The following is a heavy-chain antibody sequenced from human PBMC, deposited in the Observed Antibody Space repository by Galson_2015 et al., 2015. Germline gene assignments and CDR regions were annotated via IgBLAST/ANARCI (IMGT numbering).Heavy chain of an antibody. V-gene: IGHV3-11*01. Sequence: SLRLSCAASGFPFSDYYMSWIRQAPGKGLEWVAYISSSGDTIYYPDSMKGRFTISRDNAENSLFLQMNSLRAEDTAVYYCAREADDYYGSGSYFDSWGQGTLVTVPS. D-gene: IGHD3-10*01. CDR3: AREADDYYGSGSYFDS. J-gene: IGHJ4*02. CDR2: ISSSGDTI. CDR1: GFPFSDYY.